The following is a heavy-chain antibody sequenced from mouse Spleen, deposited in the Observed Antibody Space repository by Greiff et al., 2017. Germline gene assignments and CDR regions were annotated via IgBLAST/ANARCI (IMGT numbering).Heavy chain of an antibody. CDR1: GFTFSSYA. Sequence: EVKLVESGGGLVKLGGSLKLSCAASGFTFSSYAMSWVRQTPEKRLEWVATISSGGGNTYYPDSVKGRFTISRDNAKNTLYLQMSSLKSEDTAMYYCARQMIMDYYAMDYWGQGTSVTVSS. V-gene: IGHV5-9*04. CDR3: ARQMIMDYYAMDY. CDR2: ISSGGGNT. J-gene: IGHJ4*01. D-gene: IGHD2-4*01.